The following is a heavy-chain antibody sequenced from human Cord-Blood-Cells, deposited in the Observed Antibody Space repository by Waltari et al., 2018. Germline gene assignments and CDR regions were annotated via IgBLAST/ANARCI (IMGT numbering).Heavy chain of an antibody. D-gene: IGHD2-21*02. CDR3: WRVAGLYCGGDCYIYWYFDI. Sequence: QLVQSGAEVKIPGSSVKVSCKASGGTFSSYAISWLRPAPGKGLKWMGGIRPIFSTENETPQFTGRATHPVEKYTTPEDSGVGSLGPKETAVYYCWRVAGLYCGGDCYIYWYFDIWGRGTLVTVSS. J-gene: IGHJ2*01. V-gene: IGHV1-69*06. CDR2: IRPIFSTE. CDR1: GGTFSSYA.